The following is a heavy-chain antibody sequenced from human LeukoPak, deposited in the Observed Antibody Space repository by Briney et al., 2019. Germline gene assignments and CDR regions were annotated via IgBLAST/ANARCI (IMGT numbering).Heavy chain of an antibody. V-gene: IGHV1-18*01. CDR3: ARDPGYCSSTSCYGRGDAFDI. Sequence: ASVRVSCKASGYTFTSYGISWVRQAPGQGLEWMGWISAYNGNTNYAQKLQGRVTMTTDTSTSTAYMELRSLRSDDTAVYYCARDPGYCSSTSCYGRGDAFDIWGQGTMVTVSS. D-gene: IGHD2-2*01. J-gene: IGHJ3*02. CDR1: GYTFTSYG. CDR2: ISAYNGNT.